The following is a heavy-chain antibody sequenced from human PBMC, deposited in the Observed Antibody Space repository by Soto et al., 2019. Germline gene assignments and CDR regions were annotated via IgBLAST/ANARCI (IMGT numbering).Heavy chain of an antibody. CDR1: GFTFSSYW. J-gene: IGHJ4*02. CDR2: IKQDGSEK. CDR3: ARDGAWWSSGSRATDY. Sequence: GGSLRLSCAASGFTFSSYWMSWVRQAPGKGLEWVANIKQDGSEKYYVDSVKGRFTISRDNAKNSLYLQMNSLRAEDTAVYYCARDGAWWSSGSRATDYWGQGTLVTVSS. V-gene: IGHV3-7*05. D-gene: IGHD6-19*01.